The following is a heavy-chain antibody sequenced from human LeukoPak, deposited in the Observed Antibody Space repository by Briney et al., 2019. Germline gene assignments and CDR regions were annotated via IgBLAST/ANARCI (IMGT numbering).Heavy chain of an antibody. CDR2: IYYSGST. CDR1: GGSISSGDYY. CDR3: ASTIDYGDYDYYFDY. D-gene: IGHD4-17*01. Sequence: SETLSLTCAVSGGSISSGDYYWGWIRHPPGKGLEWVVYIYYSGSTYYNPSLKSRVTISVDTSKNQFSLRLSSVTAADTAVYYCASTIDYGDYDYYFDYWGQGALVTVSS. J-gene: IGHJ4*02. V-gene: IGHV4-30-4*01.